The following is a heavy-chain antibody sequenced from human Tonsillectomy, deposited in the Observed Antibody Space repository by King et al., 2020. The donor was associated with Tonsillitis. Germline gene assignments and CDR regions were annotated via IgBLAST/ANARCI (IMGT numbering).Heavy chain of an antibody. J-gene: IGHJ6*02. D-gene: IGHD6-6*01. CDR1: GDSVSSNSAA. CDR3: ASDNLSSSSSFVYYGMDV. Sequence: VQLQQSGPGLVKPSQTLSLTCAISGDSVSSNSAAWNWIRQSPSRGLEWLGRTYYRSKWYNDYAVSVKSRITINPDTSKNQFSLQLNSVTPEDTAVYYCASDNLSSSSSFVYYGMDVWGQGTTVTVSS. CDR2: TYYRSKWYN. V-gene: IGHV6-1*01.